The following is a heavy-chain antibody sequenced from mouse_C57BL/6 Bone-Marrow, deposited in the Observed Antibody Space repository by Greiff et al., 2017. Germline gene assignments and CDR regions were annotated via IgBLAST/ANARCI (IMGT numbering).Heavy chain of an antibody. CDR3: AREDYDDYYAMDY. CDR2: INPGSGGT. J-gene: IGHJ4*01. D-gene: IGHD2-4*01. V-gene: IGHV1-54*01. Sequence: QVQLQQSGAELVRPGTSVKVSCKASGYAFTNYLIEWVKQRPGQGLEWIGVINPGSGGTNYNEKFKGKATLTADTSSSTAYMQLSSLTSEDSAVYFCAREDYDDYYAMDYWGQGTSVTVSS. CDR1: GYAFTNYL.